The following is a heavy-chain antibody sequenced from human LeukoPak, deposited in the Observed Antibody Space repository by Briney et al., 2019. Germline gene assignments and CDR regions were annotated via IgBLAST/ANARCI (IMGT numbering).Heavy chain of an antibody. Sequence: SETLSLTCVVSGCSISSGYYWDWIRQPPGKGLEWIGSFYHSGSTYYNPSLKSRVTISVDTSKNQFSLKLYSVTAADTAVYYCARSTVTTRYYFDYWGQGTLVSVSS. CDR1: GCSISSGYY. V-gene: IGHV4-38-2*01. CDR2: FYHSGST. J-gene: IGHJ4*02. CDR3: ARSTVTTRYYFDY. D-gene: IGHD4-17*01.